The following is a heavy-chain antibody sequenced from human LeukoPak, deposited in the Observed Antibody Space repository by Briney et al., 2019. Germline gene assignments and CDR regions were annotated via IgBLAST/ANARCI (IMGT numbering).Heavy chain of an antibody. V-gene: IGHV3-23*01. J-gene: IGHJ4*02. D-gene: IGHD2-15*01. CDR2: ISGSGGST. CDR3: AKGTLGYCSGGSCYSGY. CDR1: GFNFHDYG. Sequence: GGSLRLSCAASGFNFHDYGMSWVRQAPGKGLEWVSAISGSGGSTYYADSVKGRFTISRDNSKNTLYLQMNSLRAEDTAVYYCAKGTLGYCSGGSCYSGYWGQGTLVTVSS.